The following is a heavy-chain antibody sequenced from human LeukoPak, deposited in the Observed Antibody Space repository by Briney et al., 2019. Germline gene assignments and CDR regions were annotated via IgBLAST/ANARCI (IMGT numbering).Heavy chain of an antibody. J-gene: IGHJ4*02. CDR3: VKDINYGGSDYFDC. V-gene: IGHV3-9*01. CDR1: GFTFDDYA. CDR2: VSWNSGSI. D-gene: IGHD4-23*01. Sequence: GRSLRLSCAASGFTFDDYAMRWVRQAPGKGLEWVSGVSWNSGSIDYADSVKGRFTISRDNAKNSLYLQMNSLRPEDTALYHCVKDINYGGSDYFDCWGQGTLVTVSS.